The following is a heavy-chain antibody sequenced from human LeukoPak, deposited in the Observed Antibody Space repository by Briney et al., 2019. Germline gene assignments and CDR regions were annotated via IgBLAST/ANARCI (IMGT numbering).Heavy chain of an antibody. CDR1: GGSISSGDYY. V-gene: IGHV4-30-4*01. D-gene: IGHD3-22*01. J-gene: IGHJ4*02. CDR3: ATTSGYYYDSSGSLGYNFDY. Sequence: SETLSLTCTVSGGSISSGDYYWSWIRQPPGKGLEWIGYIYYSGSTYYNSSLKSRVTISVDTSKNQFSLKLSSVTAADTAVYYCATTSGYYYDSSGSLGYNFDYWGQGTLVTVSS. CDR2: IYYSGST.